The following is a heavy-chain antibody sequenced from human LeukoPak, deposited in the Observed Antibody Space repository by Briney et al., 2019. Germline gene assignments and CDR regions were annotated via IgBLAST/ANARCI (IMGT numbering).Heavy chain of an antibody. D-gene: IGHD6-19*01. CDR1: GFTFSNAW. J-gene: IGHJ4*02. V-gene: IGHV3-15*01. CDR2: IKSKTDGGTT. CDR3: TTGPYSSGWSTVLDY. Sequence: GGSLRLSCAASGFTFSNAWMSWVRQAPGKGLEGVGRIKSKTDGGTTDYAAPVKGRFTISRDDSKNTLYLQMNSLKTEDTAVYYCTTGPYSSGWSTVLDYWGQGTLVTVSS.